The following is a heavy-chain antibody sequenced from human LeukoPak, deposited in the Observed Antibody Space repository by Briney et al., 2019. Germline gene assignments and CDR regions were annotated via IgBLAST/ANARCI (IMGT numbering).Heavy chain of an antibody. J-gene: IGHJ3*02. CDR3: ARASRSGITIFGVVTPYAFDI. CDR2: IYYSGST. CDR1: GGSISSGDYY. Sequence: SETLSLTCTVSGGSISSGDYYWSWIRQPPGKGLEWIGYIYYSGSTYYNPSLKSRVTISVDTSKNQFSLKLSSVTAADTAVYYCARASRSGITIFGVVTPYAFDIWGQGTMVTVSS. D-gene: IGHD3-3*01. V-gene: IGHV4-30-4*08.